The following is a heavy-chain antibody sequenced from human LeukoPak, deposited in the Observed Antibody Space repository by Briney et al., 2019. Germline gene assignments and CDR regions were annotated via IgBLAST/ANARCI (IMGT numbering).Heavy chain of an antibody. CDR1: GGSISSSSYY. Sequence: SETLSLTCTVSGGSISSSSYYWGWIRQPPGKGLEWIGSIYYSGSTYYNPSLKSRVTISVDTSKNQFSLKLSSVTAADAAVYYCARPITMIVAGLDAFDIWGQGTMVTVSS. CDR3: ARPITMIVAGLDAFDI. CDR2: IYYSGST. D-gene: IGHD3-22*01. V-gene: IGHV4-39*07. J-gene: IGHJ3*02.